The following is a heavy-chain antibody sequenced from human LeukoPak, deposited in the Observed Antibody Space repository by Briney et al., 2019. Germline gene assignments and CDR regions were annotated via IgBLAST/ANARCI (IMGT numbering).Heavy chain of an antibody. D-gene: IGHD4-17*01. CDR3: ASRGFPYGDYVYY. CDR1: GGSFSGYY. V-gene: IGHV4-34*01. CDR2: INHSGST. Sequence: SETLSLTCAVYGGSFSGYYWSWIRQPPGKGLEWIGEINHSGSTNYNPSLKSRVTISVDTSKNQFSLKLSSVTAADTAVYYCASRGFPYGDYVYYWGQGTLVTVSS. J-gene: IGHJ4*02.